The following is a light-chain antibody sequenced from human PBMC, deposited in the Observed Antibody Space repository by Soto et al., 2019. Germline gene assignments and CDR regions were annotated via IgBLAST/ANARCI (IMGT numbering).Light chain of an antibody. J-gene: IGLJ7*01. CDR3: GSYAGSRTLAV. V-gene: IGLV2-23*02. CDR2: EVN. CDR1: SSDVGSYNL. Sequence: QSALTQPASVSGSPGQSITISCTGTSSDVGSYNLVSWYQQHPTKAPKLMIYEVNKRSSGVYNRFSGSKSDNTASLTISGLQDEDEADYCGGSYAGSRTLAVFGGGTQLTVL.